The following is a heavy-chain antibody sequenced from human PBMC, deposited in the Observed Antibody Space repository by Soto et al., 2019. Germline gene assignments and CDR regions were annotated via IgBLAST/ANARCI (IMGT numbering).Heavy chain of an antibody. CDR3: ARTEYYYGSGSYYNNWFDP. V-gene: IGHV5-51*01. CDR2: IYPGGSDT. J-gene: IGHJ5*02. Sequence: GESLKISCKGSGYSFTSYWIGWVRQMPGKGLEWMGIIYPGGSDTRYSPSFQGQVTISADKSISTAYLQWSSLKASDTAMYYCARTEYYYGSGSYYNNWFDPWGQGTLVTVSS. D-gene: IGHD3-10*01. CDR1: GYSFTSYW.